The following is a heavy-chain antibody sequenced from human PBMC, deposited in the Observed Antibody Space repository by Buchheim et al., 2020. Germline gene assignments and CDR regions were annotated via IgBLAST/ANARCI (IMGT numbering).Heavy chain of an antibody. CDR3: ARACTGYDFWSGYLYYYYYMDV. J-gene: IGHJ6*03. CDR2: IYYSGST. V-gene: IGHV4-31*03. CDR1: GGSISSGGYY. Sequence: QVQLQESGPGLVKPSQTLSLTCTVSGGSISSGGYYWSWIRQHLGKGLEWIGYIYYSGSTYYNPSLKSRVTISVDTSKNQFSLKLSPVTAADTAVYYCARACTGYDFWSGYLYYYYYMDVWGKGTT. D-gene: IGHD3-3*01.